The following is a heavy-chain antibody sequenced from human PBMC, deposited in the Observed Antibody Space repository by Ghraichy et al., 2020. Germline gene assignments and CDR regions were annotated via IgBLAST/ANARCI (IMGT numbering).Heavy chain of an antibody. Sequence: ESLNISCAVSGYSISSGYYWGWIRQPPGKGLEWIGSIYHSGSTYNNPSLKSRVTISVDTSKNQFSLKLSSVTAADTAVYYCARTIVGRAYFDYWGQGTLVTVSS. CDR3: ARTIVGRAYFDY. V-gene: IGHV4-38-2*01. CDR2: IYHSGST. CDR1: GYSISSGYY. J-gene: IGHJ4*02. D-gene: IGHD2-21*01.